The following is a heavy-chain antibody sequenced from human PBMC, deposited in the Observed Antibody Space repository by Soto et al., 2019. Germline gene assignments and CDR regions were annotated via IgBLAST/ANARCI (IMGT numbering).Heavy chain of an antibody. Sequence: SETLSLTCTVSGGSISSYYWSWIRRPPGKGLEWIGYIYYSGSTYYNPSLKSRVTISVDTSKNQFSLKLSSVTAADTAVYYCASLPVLYGMDVWGQGTTVTVSS. D-gene: IGHD2-2*01. CDR3: ASLPVLYGMDV. V-gene: IGHV4-59*04. J-gene: IGHJ6*02. CDR2: IYYSGST. CDR1: GGSISSYY.